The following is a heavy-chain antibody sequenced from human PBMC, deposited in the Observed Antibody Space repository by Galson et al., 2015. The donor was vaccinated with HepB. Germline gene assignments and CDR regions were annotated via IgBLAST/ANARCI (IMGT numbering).Heavy chain of an antibody. Sequence: SVTVSCKASGYTFTGYYMHWVRQAPGQGLEWMGWINPNSGGTNYAQKFQGRVTMTRDTSISTAYMELSRLRSDGTAVYYCARRYCSSTSCPTDPWGQGTLVTVSS. V-gene: IGHV1-2*02. J-gene: IGHJ5*02. CDR3: ARRYCSSTSCPTDP. CDR1: GYTFTGYY. D-gene: IGHD2-2*01. CDR2: INPNSGGT.